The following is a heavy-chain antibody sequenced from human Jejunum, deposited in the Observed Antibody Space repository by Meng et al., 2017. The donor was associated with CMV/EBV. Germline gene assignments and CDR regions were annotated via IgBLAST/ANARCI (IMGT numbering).Heavy chain of an antibody. D-gene: IGHD1-26*01. V-gene: IGHV4-4*07. CDR3: ARGPGASTREGFDH. Sequence: LQEPVPCLLLPSEPFSLTCTVSGGSINNYYWSWIRQSAGKGLEWIGRFYSSDTYNYHPSLNSRVTMSLDTSKKQFSLILSSVTAADTARYYCARGPGASTREGFDHWGLGTLVTVSS. CDR2: FYSSDTY. CDR1: GGSINNYY. J-gene: IGHJ4*02.